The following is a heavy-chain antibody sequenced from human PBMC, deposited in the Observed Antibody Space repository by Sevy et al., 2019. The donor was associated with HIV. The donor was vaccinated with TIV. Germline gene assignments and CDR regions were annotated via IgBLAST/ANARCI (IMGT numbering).Heavy chain of an antibody. CDR1: GYSITSGYL. D-gene: IGHD3-10*01. CDR2: VFNSGST. CDR3: ARHSHGSGTYYVPFNS. Sequence: SETLSLTCAVSGYSITSGYLCGWIRQPPGKGLEWIGSVFNSGSTYYNASLNSRVIISIDTSKNEFSLILNPVTAADTAMYYCARHSHGSGTYYVPFNSWGQGILVTVSS. V-gene: IGHV4-38-2*01. J-gene: IGHJ4*02.